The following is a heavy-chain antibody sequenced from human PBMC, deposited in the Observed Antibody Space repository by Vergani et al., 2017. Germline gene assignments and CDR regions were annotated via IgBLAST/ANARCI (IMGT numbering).Heavy chain of an antibody. CDR2: ISGSGGST. J-gene: IGHJ6*02. D-gene: IGHD2-15*01. V-gene: IGHV3-23*01. CDR1: GFTFSSYA. Sequence: EVQLLESGGGLVQPGGSLRLSCAASGFTFSSYAMSWVRQAPGKGLEWVSAISGSGGSTYYADSVKRRFTIARDNSKNTLYLQMNSLRAEDTAVYYCAKDPGVYCSGGSCYPSDWYYGMDVWGQGTTVTVSS. CDR3: AKDPGVYCSGGSCYPSDWYYGMDV.